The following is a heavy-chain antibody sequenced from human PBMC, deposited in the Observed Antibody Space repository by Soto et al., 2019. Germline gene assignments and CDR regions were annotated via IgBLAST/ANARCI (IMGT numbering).Heavy chain of an antibody. Sequence: SQTLSLTCAISGDSVSGNSAAWNWIRQSPSRGLEWLGRTYYRSKWYNDYAVSVKSRITVTPDTSKNQFSLHLNSVTPEDTAVYYYAREFTYYGSSDSYFDYWGQGAMVTVYS. D-gene: IGHD3-16*01. V-gene: IGHV6-1*01. CDR3: AREFTYYGSSDSYFDY. J-gene: IGHJ4*02. CDR2: TYYRSKWYN. CDR1: GDSVSGNSAA.